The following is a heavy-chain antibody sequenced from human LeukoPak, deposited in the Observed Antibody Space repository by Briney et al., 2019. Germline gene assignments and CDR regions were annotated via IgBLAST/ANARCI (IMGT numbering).Heavy chain of an antibody. CDR2: IKSKTDGGTT. D-gene: IGHD5-18*01. J-gene: IGHJ4*02. CDR1: GFTFSSYS. Sequence: GGSLRLSCAASGFTFSSYSMNWVRQAPGKGLEWVGRIKSKTDGGTTDYAAPVKGRFTISRDDSKNTLYLQMNSLKTEDTAVYYCTTDVMAMGPFDYWGQGTLVTVSS. V-gene: IGHV3-15*01. CDR3: TTDVMAMGPFDY.